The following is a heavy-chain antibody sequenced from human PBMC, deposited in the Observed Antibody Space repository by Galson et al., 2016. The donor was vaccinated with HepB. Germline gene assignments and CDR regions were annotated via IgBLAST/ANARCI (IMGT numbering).Heavy chain of an antibody. CDR1: GFTFSSFS. V-gene: IGHV3-48*01. CDR3: ARDLGVHAGNY. Sequence: SLRLSCAPSGFTFSSFSMHWVRQAPGKGLEWLSYISSSGDAVCYADSVRGRFTISRDNAKNSLFLQMNSLRVEDTAVYYCARDLGVHAGNYWGQGTLVSASS. J-gene: IGHJ4*02. D-gene: IGHD3-16*01. CDR2: ISSSGDAV.